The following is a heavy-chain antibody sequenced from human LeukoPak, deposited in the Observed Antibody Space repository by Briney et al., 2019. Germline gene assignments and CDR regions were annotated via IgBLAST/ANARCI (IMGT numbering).Heavy chain of an antibody. CDR2: ISGSGGST. Sequence: PGGSLRLSCAAPGFTFSSYAMSWVRQAPGKGLEWVSAISGSGGSTYYADSVKGRFTISRDNSKNTLYLQMNSLRAEDTAVYYCAKFETSGYSSSWYYWGQGTLVTVSS. V-gene: IGHV3-23*01. CDR3: AKFETSGYSSSWYY. J-gene: IGHJ4*02. D-gene: IGHD6-13*01. CDR1: GFTFSSYA.